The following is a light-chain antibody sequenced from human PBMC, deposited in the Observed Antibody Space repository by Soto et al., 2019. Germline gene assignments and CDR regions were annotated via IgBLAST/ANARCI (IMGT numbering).Light chain of an antibody. V-gene: IGKV1-8*01. CDR1: QNIRSF. Sequence: AIRMTQSPSSFSASTGDRVTITCRASQNIRSFLAWYQQKPGKAPKLLIYAASTLQSGVPSRFSGSGSGTDFTLNISRLQSEDFATYYCQQYHTYPLLTFGGGTMVEIK. CDR3: QQYHTYPLLT. J-gene: IGKJ4*01. CDR2: AAS.